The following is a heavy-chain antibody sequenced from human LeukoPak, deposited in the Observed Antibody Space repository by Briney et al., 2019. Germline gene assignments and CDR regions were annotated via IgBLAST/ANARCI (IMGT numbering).Heavy chain of an antibody. J-gene: IGHJ4*02. CDR2: INWNGGST. Sequence: GGSLRLSCAASGFTFDDYGMSWVRQAPGKGLEWVSGINWNGGSTAYADSVKGRFTISRDNAKNSLYLQMNSLRAEDTALYYCASSGLYDYVWGSYRPPFDYSGQGTLVTVSS. CDR1: GFTFDDYG. V-gene: IGHV3-20*04. CDR3: ASSGLYDYVWGSYRPPFDY. D-gene: IGHD3-16*02.